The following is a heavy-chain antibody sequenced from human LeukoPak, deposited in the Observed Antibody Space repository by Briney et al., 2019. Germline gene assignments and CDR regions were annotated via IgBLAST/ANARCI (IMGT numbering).Heavy chain of an antibody. Sequence: SVKVSCKASGGTFSSYTISWVRQAPGQGLEWMGRIIPILGIANYAQKFQSRVTITADKSTSTAYMELSSLRSEDTAVYYCARDEGGTYCSSTSCYFDPWGQGTLVTVSS. D-gene: IGHD2-2*01. CDR2: IIPILGIA. CDR1: GGTFSSYT. CDR3: ARDEGGTYCSSTSCYFDP. V-gene: IGHV1-69*04. J-gene: IGHJ5*02.